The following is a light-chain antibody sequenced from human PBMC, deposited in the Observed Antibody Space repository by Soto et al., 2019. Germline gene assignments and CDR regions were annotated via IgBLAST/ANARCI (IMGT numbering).Light chain of an antibody. CDR3: QQSYSSSPIT. Sequence: DIQMTQSPSSLSASVGDRITITCRASQSIGTFLHWYQQKPGQAPKLLIHDSYYLQSGVPSRFSGSGSGTEFTLTISSLQPEDFATYYCQQSYSSSPITFGQGTRL. CDR1: QSIGTF. CDR2: DSY. V-gene: IGKV1-39*01. J-gene: IGKJ5*01.